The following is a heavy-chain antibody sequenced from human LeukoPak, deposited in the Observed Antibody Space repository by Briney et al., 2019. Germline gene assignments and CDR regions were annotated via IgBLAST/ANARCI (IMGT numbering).Heavy chain of an antibody. CDR2: IYYSGST. CDR3: ARGGTTVTPGLLWFDP. J-gene: IGHJ5*02. CDR1: GGSISSHY. Sequence: SETLSLTCSVSGGSISSHYWSWIRQPPGKGLEWIGYIYYSGSTKYNPSLKSRVTTSVDTSKNQSSLKLSSVTAADTAVYYCARGGTTVTPGLLWFDPWGQGTLVTVSS. V-gene: IGHV4-59*11. D-gene: IGHD4-17*01.